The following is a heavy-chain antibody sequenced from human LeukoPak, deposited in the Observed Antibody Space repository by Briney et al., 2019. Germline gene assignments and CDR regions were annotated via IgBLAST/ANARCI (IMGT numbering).Heavy chain of an antibody. CDR2: INPNSGGT. V-gene: IGHV1-2*02. Sequence: SVKVSCQASGYIFTGYYMHWVRQAPGQGLEWMGWINPNSGGTNYAQKFQGRVTMTRDTSISTAYMELSRMRSDDTAVYYCAREEYSSSSDTYNWFDPWGQGTLVTVSS. D-gene: IGHD6-6*01. CDR1: GYIFTGYY. J-gene: IGHJ5*02. CDR3: AREEYSSSSDTYNWFDP.